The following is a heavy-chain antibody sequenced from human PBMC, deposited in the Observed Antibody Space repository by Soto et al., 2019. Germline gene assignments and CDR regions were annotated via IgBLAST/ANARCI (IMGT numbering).Heavy chain of an antibody. J-gene: IGHJ4*02. Sequence: SETLSLTCAVYGGSFSGYYWSWIRQPPGKGLEWIGEINHSGSTNYNPSLKSRVTISVDTSKNQFSLELSSVTAADTAVYYCARGLSPYDYWGQGTLVTVSS. CDR2: INHSGST. CDR1: GGSFSGYY. CDR3: ARGLSPYDY. V-gene: IGHV4-34*01.